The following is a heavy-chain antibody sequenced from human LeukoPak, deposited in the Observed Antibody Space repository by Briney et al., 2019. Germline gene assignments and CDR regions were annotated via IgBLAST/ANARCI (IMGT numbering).Heavy chain of an antibody. J-gene: IGHJ4*02. Sequence: SETLSLTCTVSGGSISSYYWSWIRQPPGKGLEWIGYIYYSGSTNYNPSLKSRVTISVDTSKNQFSLKLSSVTAADTAVYYCARTPIQYYYDSSGYPYYFDYWGQGTLVTVSS. D-gene: IGHD3-22*01. V-gene: IGHV4-59*01. CDR2: IYYSGST. CDR3: ARTPIQYYYDSSGYPYYFDY. CDR1: GGSISSYY.